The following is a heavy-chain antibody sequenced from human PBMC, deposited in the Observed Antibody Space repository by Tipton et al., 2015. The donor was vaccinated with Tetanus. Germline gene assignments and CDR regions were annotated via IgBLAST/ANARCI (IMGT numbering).Heavy chain of an antibody. D-gene: IGHD6-6*01. Sequence: LRLSCTVSGGSINSPDYSWGWIRQPPGKGLEWIGYIYQSGSTSYNPSLATRVTITADKSKNQFSRNLRSVTAADTAVYYCARDRGQQFVSDWFDPWGQGTLVTVSS. V-gene: IGHV4-30-2*01. CDR2: IYQSGST. CDR3: ARDRGQQFVSDWFDP. J-gene: IGHJ5*02. CDR1: GGSINSPDYS.